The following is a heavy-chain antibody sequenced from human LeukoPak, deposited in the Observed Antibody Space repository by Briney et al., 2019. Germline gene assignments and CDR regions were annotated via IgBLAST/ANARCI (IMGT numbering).Heavy chain of an antibody. D-gene: IGHD2/OR15-2a*01. V-gene: IGHV3-30*03. CDR1: GFTFSSYG. CDR2: ISYDGSNK. Sequence: PGGSLRLSCAASGFTFSSYGMHWVRQAPGKGLEWVAVISYDGSNKYYADSVKGRFTISRDNSKNALYLQMNSLRAEDTAVYYCVSFYETYWGRGTLVTVSS. CDR3: VSFYETY. J-gene: IGHJ4*02.